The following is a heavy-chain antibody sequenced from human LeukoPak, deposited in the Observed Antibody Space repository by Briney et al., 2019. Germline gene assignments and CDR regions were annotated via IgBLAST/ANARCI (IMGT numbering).Heavy chain of an antibody. CDR1: GYTFTSYD. J-gene: IGHJ4*02. D-gene: IGHD6-19*01. V-gene: IGHV1-8*03. CDR3: ARGGILAGTFRIDH. Sequence: ASVKVSCKASGYTFTSYDINWVRQATGQGLEWMGWMNPNSGNTGYAQKFQGRVTITRNTSISTAYMELSSLRSEDTAVYYCARGGILAGTFRIDHWGQGTLVTVSS. CDR2: MNPNSGNT.